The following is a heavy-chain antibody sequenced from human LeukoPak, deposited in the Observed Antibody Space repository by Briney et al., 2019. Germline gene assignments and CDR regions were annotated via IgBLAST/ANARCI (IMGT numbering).Heavy chain of an antibody. V-gene: IGHV7-4-1*02. D-gene: IGHD2-2*01. Sequence: ASVKVSCKASGYTFTSYAMNWVRQAPGQGLEWMGRINTNTGNPTYAQGFTGRFVFSLDTSVSTAYLQISSLKAEDTAVYYCARGFPDYCSSTSCPNNWFDPWGQGTLVTVSS. CDR2: INTNTGNP. J-gene: IGHJ5*02. CDR3: ARGFPDYCSSTSCPNNWFDP. CDR1: GYTFTSYA.